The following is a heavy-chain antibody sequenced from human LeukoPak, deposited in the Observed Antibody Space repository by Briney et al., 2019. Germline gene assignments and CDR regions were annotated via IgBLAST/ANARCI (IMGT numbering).Heavy chain of an antibody. D-gene: IGHD2/OR15-2a*01. CDR3: AVYILQPENNVRDS. Sequence: SETLSLTCAVSAGSITSSRWWNWVRQPPGKGLEWIGEVPDSGATKYNPSLKGRVTISVDQSRTQIFLRLNSVTAADTAMYHCAVYILQPENNVRDSWGQGSLVIVSS. J-gene: IGHJ4*02. V-gene: IGHV4-4*02. CDR1: AGSITSSRW. CDR2: VPDSGAT.